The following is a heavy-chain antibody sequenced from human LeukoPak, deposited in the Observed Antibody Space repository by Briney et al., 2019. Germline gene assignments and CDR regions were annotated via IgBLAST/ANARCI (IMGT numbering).Heavy chain of an antibody. CDR1: GYTLTELS. CDR3: ATTDTAMVDAYLDY. Sequence: ASVKVSCKVSGYTLTELSMHWVRQAPGTGLEWMGGFDPEDGETIYAQKFQGRVTMTEDTSTDTAYMELSSLRSEDTAVYYGATTDTAMVDAYLDYWGQGTLVTVSS. J-gene: IGHJ4*02. V-gene: IGHV1-24*01. CDR2: FDPEDGET. D-gene: IGHD5-18*01.